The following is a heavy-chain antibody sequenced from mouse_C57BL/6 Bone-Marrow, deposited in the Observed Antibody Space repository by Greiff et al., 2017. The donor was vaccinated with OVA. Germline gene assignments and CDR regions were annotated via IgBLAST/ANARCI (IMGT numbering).Heavy chain of an antibody. CDR3: ARVLRYFDV. CDR1: GYAFTNYL. CDR2: IDPSDSYT. V-gene: IGHV1-50*01. Sequence: QVQLKQSGAELVRPGTSVKVSCKASGYAFTNYLIEWVKQRPGQGLEWIGEIDPSDSYTNYNQKFKGKATLTVDTSSSTAYMQLSSLTSEDSAVYYCARVLRYFDVWGTGTTVTVSS. D-gene: IGHD1-1*01. J-gene: IGHJ1*03.